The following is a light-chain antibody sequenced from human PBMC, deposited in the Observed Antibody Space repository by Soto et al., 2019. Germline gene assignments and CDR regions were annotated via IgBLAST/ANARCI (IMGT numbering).Light chain of an antibody. J-gene: IGLJ3*02. CDR2: ENH. CDR1: SSNIGNNY. Sequence: QSVLTQPPSVSAAPGQKVTISCSGSSSNIGNNYVSWYQQLPGTAPKLLIYENHQRPSGIPDRFSGSKSGTSATLGIAGLQTGDEADYYCGTWDNSLSVLVFGGGTQLTVL. V-gene: IGLV1-51*02. CDR3: GTWDNSLSVLV.